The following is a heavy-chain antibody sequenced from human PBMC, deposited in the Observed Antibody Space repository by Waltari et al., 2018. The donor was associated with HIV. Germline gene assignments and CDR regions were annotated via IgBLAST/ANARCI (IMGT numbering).Heavy chain of an antibody. Sequence: QVQLVQSGAEVKKPGSSVRVSCKVSGGTFSSYAINWVRQAPRQGLEWMGGIIPAFGTANYAERFQGRVTITADEYTSTAYMDLSSLRSEDTVVYFRARDHRGNKLLYGMDVWGQGTTVTV. CDR2: IIPAFGTA. J-gene: IGHJ6*02. CDR3: ARDHRGNKLLYGMDV. CDR1: GGTFSSYA. V-gene: IGHV1-69*01.